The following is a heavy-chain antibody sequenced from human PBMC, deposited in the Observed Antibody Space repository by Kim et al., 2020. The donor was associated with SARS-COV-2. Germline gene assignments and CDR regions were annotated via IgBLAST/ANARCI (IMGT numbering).Heavy chain of an antibody. V-gene: IGHV3-74*01. CDR1: GFTFSSYW. CDR3: STPPVRVVPAAIGGFDAFDI. Sequence: GGSLRLSCAASGFTFSSYWMHWVRQAPGKGLVWVSRINSDGSSTSYADSVKGRFTISRDNAKNTLYLQMNSLRAKDTAVYYCSTPPVRVVPAAIGGFDAFDIWGQGTMVTVSS. D-gene: IGHD2-2*01. J-gene: IGHJ3*02. CDR2: INSDGSST.